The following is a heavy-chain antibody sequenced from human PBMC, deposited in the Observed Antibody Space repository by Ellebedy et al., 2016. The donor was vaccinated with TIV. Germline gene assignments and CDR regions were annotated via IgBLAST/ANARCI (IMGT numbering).Heavy chain of an antibody. D-gene: IGHD3-22*01. J-gene: IGHJ4*02. V-gene: IGHV3-30*18. CDR3: AKEGASSGYYPVSYLNY. CDR2: ISYDGSNK. CDR1: GFTFSSYG. Sequence: GESLKISCAASGFTFSSYGMHWVRQAPGKGLEWVAVISYDGSNKYYADSVKGRFTISRDNSKNTLYLQMNSLRAEDTAVYYCAKEGASSGYYPVSYLNYWGQGTLVTVSS.